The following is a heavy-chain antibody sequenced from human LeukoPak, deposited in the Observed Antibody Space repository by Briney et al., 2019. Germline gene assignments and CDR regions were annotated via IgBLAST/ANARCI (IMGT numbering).Heavy chain of an antibody. J-gene: IGHJ6*03. CDR2: INPSGGST. Sequence: ASVKVSCKASGYTFTSYYMHWVRQAPGQGLEWMGIINPSGGSTSYAQKFQGRVTMTRDTSTSTVYMELSSLRSEDTAVYYCARDRVDTAMVGTTLDYYYYMDVWGKGTTVTVSS. D-gene: IGHD5-18*01. CDR3: ARDRVDTAMVGTTLDYYYYMDV. CDR1: GYTFTSYY. V-gene: IGHV1-46*01.